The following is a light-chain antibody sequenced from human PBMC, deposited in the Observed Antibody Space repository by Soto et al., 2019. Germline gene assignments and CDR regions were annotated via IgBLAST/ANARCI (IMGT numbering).Light chain of an antibody. CDR3: QLRSNWPLYT. J-gene: IGKJ2*01. CDR1: QSVSSY. Sequence: EIVLTQSPATLSLSPGERATLSCRASQSVSSYLAWYQQKPGQAPRLLIYDASNRATGIPARFSGSGSGTDCNLTISSLEPEDFAVYYCQLRSNWPLYTFGQGTKLEIK. V-gene: IGKV3-11*01. CDR2: DAS.